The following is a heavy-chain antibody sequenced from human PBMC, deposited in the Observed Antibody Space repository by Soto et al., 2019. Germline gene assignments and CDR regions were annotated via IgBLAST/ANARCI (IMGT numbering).Heavy chain of an antibody. D-gene: IGHD2-2*01. Sequence: SETLSLTCTVSGGSISSYYWSWIRQPPGKGLEWIGYIYYSGSTNYNPSLKSRVTISVDTSKNQFSLKLSSVTAADTAVYYCARLGDIVVVPAAHFDYWGQGTLVTVSS. CDR3: ARLGDIVVVPAAHFDY. CDR1: GGSISSYY. J-gene: IGHJ4*02. CDR2: IYYSGST. V-gene: IGHV4-59*08.